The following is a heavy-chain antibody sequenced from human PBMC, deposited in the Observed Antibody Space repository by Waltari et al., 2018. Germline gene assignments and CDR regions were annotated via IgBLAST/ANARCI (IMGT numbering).Heavy chain of an antibody. Sequence: QVQLQESGPGLVKPSQTLSLTCTVSGGSIRTGRYYWLWLRQPAGKGLEWIGRIYTSGSTNYNPSLKSRVTISVDTSKNQFSLKLSSVTAADTAVYYCASGGSGYYQFPFDYWGQGTLVTVSS. CDR1: GGSIRTGRYY. CDR2: IYTSGST. CDR3: ASGGSGYYQFPFDY. J-gene: IGHJ4*02. V-gene: IGHV4-61*02. D-gene: IGHD3-22*01.